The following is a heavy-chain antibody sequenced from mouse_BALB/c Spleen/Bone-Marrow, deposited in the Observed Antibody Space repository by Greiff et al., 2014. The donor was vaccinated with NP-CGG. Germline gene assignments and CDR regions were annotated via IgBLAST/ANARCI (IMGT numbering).Heavy chain of an antibody. J-gene: IGHJ4*01. CDR2: LDPSDSYT. CDR3: TRGANPYYYTMDY. V-gene: IGHV1S127*01. Sequence: LVESGAELVKPGASVKMSCKASGYTFTSYWMHWVKQRPGQGLEWIGVLDPSDSYTTYNQKFKGKATLTVDTSSNTAYMQLSSLTSEDSAVYYCTRGANPYYYTMDYWGQGTSVTVSS. CDR1: GYTFTSYW. D-gene: IGHD4-1*01.